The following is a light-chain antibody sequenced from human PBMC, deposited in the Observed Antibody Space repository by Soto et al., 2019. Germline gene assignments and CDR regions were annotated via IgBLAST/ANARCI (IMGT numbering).Light chain of an antibody. J-gene: IGKJ1*01. CDR1: ESISRW. Sequence: DIQMTQSPSTLSASVGDRVTITCRASESISRWLAWYQQKPGKAPKLLIHRASTLETGVPSRISGSGSGTDFTLTISGLQSEDFALYYCQQYQNLWTFGQGTKVDIK. CDR2: RAS. CDR3: QQYQNLWT. V-gene: IGKV1-5*03.